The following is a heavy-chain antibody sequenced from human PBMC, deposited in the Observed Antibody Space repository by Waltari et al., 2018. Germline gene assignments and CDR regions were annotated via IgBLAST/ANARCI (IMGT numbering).Heavy chain of an antibody. V-gene: IGHV1-69*13. J-gene: IGHJ4*02. CDR1: GGTFSSYA. Sequence: QVQLVQSGAEVKKPGSSVKVSCKASGGTFSSYAISWVRQAPGQGLEWMGGIIPIFGTANYAQKFQGRVTITADESTSTAYMELSSLRSEDTAVYYCARAPLGYCSGGSCYYFDYWGQGTLVTVSS. D-gene: IGHD2-15*01. CDR2: IIPIFGTA. CDR3: ARAPLGYCSGGSCYYFDY.